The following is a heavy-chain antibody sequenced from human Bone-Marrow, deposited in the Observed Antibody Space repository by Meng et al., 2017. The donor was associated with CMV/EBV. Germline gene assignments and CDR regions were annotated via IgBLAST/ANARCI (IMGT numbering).Heavy chain of an antibody. CDR1: GFTFSSYS. J-gene: IGHJ6*02. CDR3: ATPMGVAAAGTYYYYCMDV. CDR2: ISSSSSYI. Sequence: GESLKISCAASGFTFSSYSMNWVRQAPGKGLEWVSSISSSSSYIYYADSVKGRFTISRDNAKNSLYLQMNSLRAEDTAVYYCATPMGVAAAGTYYYYCMDVWGQGTTVTVSS. D-gene: IGHD6-13*01. V-gene: IGHV3-21*01.